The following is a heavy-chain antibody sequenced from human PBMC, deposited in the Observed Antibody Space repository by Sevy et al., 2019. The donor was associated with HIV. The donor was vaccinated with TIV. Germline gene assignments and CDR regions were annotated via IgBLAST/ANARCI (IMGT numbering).Heavy chain of an antibody. V-gene: IGHV3-48*03. J-gene: IGHJ5*02. CDR3: ARVDANYDKGFDP. CDR2: ISSSGTTI. Sequence: GGSLRLSCEASGFTFSSYEMNWVRQAPGKGLEWVSYISSSGTTIKYADSVNGRFTISRDNAKNSLYMQMNSLGAEDTAVYYCARVDANYDKGFDPWGQGTLVTVSS. D-gene: IGHD3-22*01. CDR1: GFTFSSYE.